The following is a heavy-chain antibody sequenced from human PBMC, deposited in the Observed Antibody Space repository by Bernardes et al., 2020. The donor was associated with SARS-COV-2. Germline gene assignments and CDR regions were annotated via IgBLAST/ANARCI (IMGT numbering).Heavy chain of an antibody. V-gene: IGHV3-15*07. D-gene: IGHD6-19*01. CDR2: IKRKTDGGTT. CDR1: GFTFSNAW. Sequence: GGSLRLSCAASGFTFSNAWMNWVRQAPGKGLEWVGHIKRKTDGGTTDYAAPVKGRFTISGDDSKNTMYLQMNSLRAEDTAVYYCAKIKNTVGGNPYLSYSYAMDVWGHGTTVTVSS. CDR3: AKIKNTVGGNPYLSYSYAMDV. J-gene: IGHJ6*02.